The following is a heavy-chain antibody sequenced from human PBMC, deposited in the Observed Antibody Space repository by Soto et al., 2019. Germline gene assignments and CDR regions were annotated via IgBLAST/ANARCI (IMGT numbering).Heavy chain of an antibody. J-gene: IGHJ6*02. CDR3: ARGCSSTTCYSLYGMDV. Sequence: ASVKVSCKASGYTFTGYYMHWVRQAPGQGREWMGWINPNSGGTNYAQKFQGWVTITRDTSISTAYMEVSRLRSDDTAVYYCARGCSSTTCYSLYGMDVWGQGTTVTVSS. D-gene: IGHD2-2*01. CDR2: INPNSGGT. V-gene: IGHV1-2*04. CDR1: GYTFTGYY.